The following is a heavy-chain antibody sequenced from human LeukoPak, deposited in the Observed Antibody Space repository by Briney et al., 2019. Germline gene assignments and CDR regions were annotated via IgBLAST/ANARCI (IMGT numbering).Heavy chain of an antibody. Sequence: PSETLSLTCAVSGVPFSNYYWSWVRQSPTKGLEWIGEINHSGHTNYNPSLKSRVTISIDTSKNQFSLMLTSVTAADTAVYYCTRAVAGHPDWGQGTLVTVSS. CDR1: GVPFSNYY. CDR2: INHSGHT. CDR3: TRAVAGHPD. J-gene: IGHJ4*02. V-gene: IGHV4-34*01. D-gene: IGHD6-19*01.